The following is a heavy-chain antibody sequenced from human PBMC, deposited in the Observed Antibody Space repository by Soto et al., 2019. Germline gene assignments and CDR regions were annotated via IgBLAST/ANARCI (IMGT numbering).Heavy chain of an antibody. J-gene: IGHJ4*02. CDR2: IYYSGST. CDR1: GGSVSSGSYY. V-gene: IGHV4-61*01. Sequence: QVQLQESGPGLVKPSETLSLTCTVSGGSVSSGSYYWSWIRQPPGKGLEWIGYIYYSGSTNYNPSLKSRVTISVDTSKYQFSLKLSSVTAADTAVYYCARVRRIAVAGTREFDYWGQGTLVTVSS. D-gene: IGHD6-19*01. CDR3: ARVRRIAVAGTREFDY.